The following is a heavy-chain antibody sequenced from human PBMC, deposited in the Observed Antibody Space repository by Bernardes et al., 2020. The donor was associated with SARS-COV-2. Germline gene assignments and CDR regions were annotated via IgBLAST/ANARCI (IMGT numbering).Heavy chain of an antibody. CDR1: GFAFRNYG. V-gene: IGHV3-30*18. CDR2: ISYEGSQK. D-gene: IGHD3-10*01. J-gene: IGHJ4*02. Sequence: GGSLRLSCTASGFAFRNYGMHWVRQIQGKRPEWLAVISYEGSQKRYADSLEGRFSISRDSSTDTLYLHMNDLRPEDTAIYYCVKVSNIFWFGEGRGLFDYWGQGTLVTVSS. CDR3: VKVSNIFWFGEGRGLFDY.